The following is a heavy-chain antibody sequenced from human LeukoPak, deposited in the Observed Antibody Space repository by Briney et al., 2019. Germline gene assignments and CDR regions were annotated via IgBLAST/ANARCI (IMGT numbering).Heavy chain of an antibody. V-gene: IGHV1-18*04. D-gene: IGHD3-10*01. J-gene: IGHJ6*04. CDR1: GYTFTSYG. CDR2: ISAYNGNT. CDR3: ARDASNYYYGSGSYYCYYGMDV. Sequence: ASVKVSCKASGYTFTSYGISWVRQAPGQGLEWMGWISAYNGNTNYAQKLQGRVTMTTDTSTSTAYMELRSLRSDDTAVYYCARDASNYYYGSGSYYCYYGMDVWGKGTTVTVSS.